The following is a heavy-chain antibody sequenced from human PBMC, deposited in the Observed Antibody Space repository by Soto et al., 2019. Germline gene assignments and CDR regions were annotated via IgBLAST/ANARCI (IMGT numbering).Heavy chain of an antibody. D-gene: IGHD3-10*01. CDR3: TTKTGLWFGELRSDY. CDR2: IKSKTDGETT. CDR1: GFTFSDAW. J-gene: IGHJ4*02. V-gene: IGHV3-15*01. Sequence: EVQLVESGGGLVKPGESLRLSCAASGFTFSDAWMSWVRQAPGKGLEWVGFIKSKTDGETTDYDAPVKGRFTISRDDSKNTLYLQTNSLKTEDTAVYYCTTKTGLWFGELRSDYWGQGTLVTVSS.